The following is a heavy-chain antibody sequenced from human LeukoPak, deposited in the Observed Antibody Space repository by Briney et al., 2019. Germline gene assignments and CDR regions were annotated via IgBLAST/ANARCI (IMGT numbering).Heavy chain of an antibody. CDR2: ISGSGGST. V-gene: IGHV3-23*01. CDR1: GFTFSSYA. Sequence: PGGSLRLSCAASGFTFSSYAMSWVRQAPGKGLEWVSAISGSGGSTYYADSVKGRFTISRDNSKNTLYLQMNSLRAEDTAVYCCAKPTMVRDDAFDIWGQGTMVTVSS. CDR3: AKPTMVRDDAFDI. D-gene: IGHD3-10*01. J-gene: IGHJ3*02.